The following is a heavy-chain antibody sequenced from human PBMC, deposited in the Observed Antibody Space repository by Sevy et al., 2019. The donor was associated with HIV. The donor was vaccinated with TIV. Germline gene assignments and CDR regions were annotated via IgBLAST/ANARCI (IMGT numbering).Heavy chain of an antibody. J-gene: IGHJ6*03. CDR3: GRDPEYYDFSSGYSANNYYYYMDV. V-gene: IGHV1-46*03. Sequence: ASVKVSCKASGYTFTSHAIHWVRQAPGQGLEWMGIIIPRGGSTGYAPKFQGRVTMTRDTSTSTVYMELSSLRSEDTAVYYCGRDPEYYDFSSGYSANNYYYYMDVWGKGTTVTVSS. D-gene: IGHD3-3*01. CDR1: GYTFTSHA. CDR2: IIPRGGST.